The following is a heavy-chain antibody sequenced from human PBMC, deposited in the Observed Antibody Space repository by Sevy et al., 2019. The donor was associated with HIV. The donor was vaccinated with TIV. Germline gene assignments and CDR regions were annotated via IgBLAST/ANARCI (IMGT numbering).Heavy chain of an antibody. D-gene: IGHD2-15*01. Sequence: ASVKVSCKASGYTFTGYYMHWVRQAPGQGLEWMGWINPNSGGTNYAQKFQGRVTMTRDTSISTAYMELSRLRSDDTAVYYCARWTLDGGKQENDYWGQGTLVTVSS. CDR1: GYTFTGYY. V-gene: IGHV1-2*02. J-gene: IGHJ4*02. CDR3: ARWTLDGGKQENDY. CDR2: INPNSGGT.